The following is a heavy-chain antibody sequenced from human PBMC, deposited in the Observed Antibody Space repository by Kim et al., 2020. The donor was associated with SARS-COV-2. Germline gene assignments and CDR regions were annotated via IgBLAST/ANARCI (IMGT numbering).Heavy chain of an antibody. CDR3: AREFRIWPGSGWGNYYYYMDV. J-gene: IGHJ6*03. Sequence: GGSLRLSCAASGFTFDDYGMSWVRQAPGKGLEWVSGINWNGGSTGYADSVKGRFTISRDNAKNSLYLQMNSLRAEDTALYHCAREFRIWPGSGWGNYYYYMDVWGKGTTVTVSS. CDR2: INWNGGST. V-gene: IGHV3-20*01. D-gene: IGHD3-3*01. CDR1: GFTFDDYG.